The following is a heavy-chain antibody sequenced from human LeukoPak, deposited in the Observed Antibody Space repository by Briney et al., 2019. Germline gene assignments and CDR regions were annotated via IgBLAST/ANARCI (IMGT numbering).Heavy chain of an antibody. CDR1: GFTFSSYG. J-gene: IGHJ4*02. D-gene: IGHD7-27*01. CDR3: AKDGGLWVSAHWGDS. Sequence: GGSLRLSCAASGFTFSSYGMHWVRQAPGKGLEWVAVIWYDGSNKYYADSVKGRFTISRDNSKNTLYLQMNSLRAEDTAEYYCAKDGGLWVSAHWGDSWGRGTLVTVSS. CDR2: IWYDGSNK. V-gene: IGHV3-33*06.